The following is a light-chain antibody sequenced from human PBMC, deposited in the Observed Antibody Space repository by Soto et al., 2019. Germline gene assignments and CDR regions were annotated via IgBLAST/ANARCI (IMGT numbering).Light chain of an antibody. V-gene: IGKV3-20*01. CDR3: QQYGNSPLT. CDR2: GAS. Sequence: EIVLTQSPGTLSLSPGERATLSCRASQSVSSSHLAWYQQKPGQAPRLLIYGASSRATGIPDRFSGSGSGTDFTLTISRLEPEDFALYYCQQYGNSPLTFGGGTKVDI. J-gene: IGKJ4*01. CDR1: QSVSSSH.